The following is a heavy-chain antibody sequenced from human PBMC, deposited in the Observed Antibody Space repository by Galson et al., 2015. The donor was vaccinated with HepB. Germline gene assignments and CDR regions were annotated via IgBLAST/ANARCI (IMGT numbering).Heavy chain of an antibody. CDR3: ARNQRDSYGDYGWYFDL. CDR1: GFTVSSNY. D-gene: IGHD4-17*01. CDR2: IYSGGST. V-gene: IGHV3-53*01. Sequence: SLRLSCAASGFTVSSNYMSWVRQAPGKGLEWVSVIYSGGSTYYADSVKGRFTISRDNSKNTLYLQMNSLRAEDTAVYYCARNQRDSYGDYGWYFDLWGRGTLVTVSS. J-gene: IGHJ2*01.